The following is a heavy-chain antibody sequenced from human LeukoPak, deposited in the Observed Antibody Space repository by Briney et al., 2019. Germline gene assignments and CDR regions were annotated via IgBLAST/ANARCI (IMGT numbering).Heavy chain of an antibody. CDR3: ARSTTLNWFDP. Sequence: SETLSLTCIVSGYSISSGYYWAWIRQPPGKGLEWIGSIYHSGSTYYNPSLKSRVTISVDTSKNQFSLKLNSVTAADTAVYYSARSTTLNWFDPWGQGTLVTVSS. D-gene: IGHD5-12*01. CDR2: IYHSGST. V-gene: IGHV4-38-2*02. J-gene: IGHJ5*02. CDR1: GYSISSGYY.